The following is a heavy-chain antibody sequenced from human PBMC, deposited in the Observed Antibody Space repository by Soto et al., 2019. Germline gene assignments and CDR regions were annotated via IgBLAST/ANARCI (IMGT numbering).Heavy chain of an antibody. CDR3: AREPPYYYDSSGYYSTPLSFDY. CDR2: ISSSGSTI. V-gene: IGHV3-11*01. CDR1: GFTFDDYG. Sequence: GGSLRLSCAASGFTFDDYGMSWVRQAPGKGLEWVSYISSSGSTIYYADSVKGRFTISRDNAKNSLYLQMNSLRAEDTAVYYCAREPPYYYDSSGYYSTPLSFDYWGQGTLVTVSS. D-gene: IGHD3-22*01. J-gene: IGHJ4*02.